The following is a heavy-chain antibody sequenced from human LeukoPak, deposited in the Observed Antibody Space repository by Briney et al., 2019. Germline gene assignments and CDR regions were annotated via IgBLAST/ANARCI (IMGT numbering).Heavy chain of an antibody. D-gene: IGHD5-24*01. V-gene: IGHV4-59*11. Sequence: PSETLSLTFTVSGDSISGHYWSWIRQPPGKGLEWIGYIYYTESANYNPSLKSRVTISVDTSKNQFSLRLSSVTAADTAVYYCARWVATIEKSSFDHWGQGSLVTVSS. CDR3: ARWVATIEKSSFDH. CDR1: GDSISGHY. CDR2: IYYTESA. J-gene: IGHJ4*02.